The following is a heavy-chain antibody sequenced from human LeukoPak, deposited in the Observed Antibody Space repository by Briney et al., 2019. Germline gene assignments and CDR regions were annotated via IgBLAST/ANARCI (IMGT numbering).Heavy chain of an antibody. CDR2: IKQDGSEK. V-gene: IGHV3-7*03. Sequence: GGSLRLSCAASGFSLSSYWMSWVRQAPGKGLEWVANIKQDGSEKYYVDSVKGRFTISRDNAKNSLFLQMNSLRAEDAAVYYCARAPVTSCSGVLCYPFDYWGQGTLVTVSS. J-gene: IGHJ4*02. D-gene: IGHD2-15*01. CDR1: GFSLSSYW. CDR3: ARAPVTSCSGVLCYPFDY.